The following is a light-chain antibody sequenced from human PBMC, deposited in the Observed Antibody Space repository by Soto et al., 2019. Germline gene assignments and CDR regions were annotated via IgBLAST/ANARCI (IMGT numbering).Light chain of an antibody. CDR3: QQRSNWPRLCT. CDR1: QSVSSY. J-gene: IGKJ3*01. CDR2: DAS. Sequence: EIVLTQSPATLSLSPGERATLSCRASQSVSSYLAWYQQKPGQAPRLLIYDASNRATGIPARFSGSGAGTDFTLTISSLEPEDFAVYYCQQRSNWPRLCTFGPETKVDIK. V-gene: IGKV3-11*01.